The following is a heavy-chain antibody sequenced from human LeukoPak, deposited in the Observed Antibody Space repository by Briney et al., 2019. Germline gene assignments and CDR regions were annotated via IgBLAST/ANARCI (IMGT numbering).Heavy chain of an antibody. D-gene: IGHD2-2*01. Sequence: KPGGSLRLSCAASGITFSDYYMTWIRQAPGKGLEWVSYISSSGTMINYADSVKGRFTISRDNAKNSLYLQMNSLRVEDTAVYYCAKDPRVVPAAMGVLGNYFDYWGQGTLVTVSS. CDR1: GITFSDYY. V-gene: IGHV3-11*01. CDR2: ISSSGTMI. CDR3: AKDPRVVPAAMGVLGNYFDY. J-gene: IGHJ4*02.